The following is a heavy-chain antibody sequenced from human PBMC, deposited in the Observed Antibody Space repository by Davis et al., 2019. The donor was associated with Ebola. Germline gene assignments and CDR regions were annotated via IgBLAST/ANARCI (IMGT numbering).Heavy chain of an antibody. CDR3: AREFDGGNYYFDY. J-gene: IGHJ4*02. CDR2: IIPIFDTP. D-gene: IGHD3-16*01. V-gene: IGHV1-69*13. Sequence: SVKVSCKTSGGSFSSHPISWVRQAPRQGLEWMGGIIPIFDTPHYAQKFQGRITITADASTSTAYMELSSLRSEDTATYFWAREFDGGNYYFDYWGPGTPVTVSS. CDR1: GGSFSSHP.